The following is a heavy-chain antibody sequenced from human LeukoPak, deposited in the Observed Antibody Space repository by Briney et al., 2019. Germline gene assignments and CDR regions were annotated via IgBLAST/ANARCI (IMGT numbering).Heavy chain of an antibody. CDR2: ISSSSSYI. V-gene: IGHV3-21*01. CDR1: GFTFSSYS. Sequence: GGSLRLSCAASGFTFSSYSMTWVRQAPGKGLEWVSSISSSSSYIYYADSVKGRFTISRDNAKNSLYLQMNSLRAEDTAVYYCARARTYYYGSGSYGDFDYWGQGTLVTVSS. CDR3: ARARTYYYGSGSYGDFDY. J-gene: IGHJ4*02. D-gene: IGHD3-10*01.